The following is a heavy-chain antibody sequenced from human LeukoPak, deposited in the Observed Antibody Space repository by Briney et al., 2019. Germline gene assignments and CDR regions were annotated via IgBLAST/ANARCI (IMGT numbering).Heavy chain of an antibody. CDR2: FYYSGST. V-gene: IGHV4-39*02. J-gene: IGHJ4*02. Sequence: PSETLSLTCTVSGGSISSSPYYWGWIRQPPGKGLEWIGTFYYSGSTYYNPSLKSRVTIPVDTSKNQFSLKLSSVTAADTAVYYCARDEAGYYFDYWGQGTLVTVSS. CDR1: GGSISSSPYY. CDR3: ARDEAGYYFDY.